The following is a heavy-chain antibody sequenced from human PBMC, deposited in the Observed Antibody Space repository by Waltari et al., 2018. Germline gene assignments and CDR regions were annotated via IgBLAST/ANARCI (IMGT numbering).Heavy chain of an antibody. V-gene: IGHV1-2*02. CDR1: GYTFTHHY. CDR3: TRGTGTSWFDT. D-gene: IGHD1-1*01. J-gene: IGHJ5*02. CDR2: INTNSGDT. Sequence: QVQLVQCGAEVQEPGTSLKVSCQSSGYTFTHHYIHWVRQAPGQGLEWMAWINTNSGDTKSSQKFQGRVTLTRDTSINTAFMQLTGLTSDDTALYYCTRGTGTSWFDTWGQGTLIIVAS.